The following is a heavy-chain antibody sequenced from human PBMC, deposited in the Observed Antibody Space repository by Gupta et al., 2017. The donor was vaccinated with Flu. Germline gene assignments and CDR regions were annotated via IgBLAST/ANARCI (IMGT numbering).Heavy chain of an antibody. Sequence: EVQLVESGGGLVQPGRSLRLSCTASGFTFGDYAMSWFRQAPGKGLEWVGFIRSKAYGGTTEYAASVKGRFTISRDDSKSIAYLQMNSLKTEDTAVYYCTRETSSGWYFYAKKKLFDYGGQGTLVTVSS. CDR2: IRSKAYGGTT. CDR3: TRETSSGWYFYAKKKLFDY. CDR1: GFTFGDYA. V-gene: IGHV3-49*03. D-gene: IGHD6-19*01. J-gene: IGHJ4*02.